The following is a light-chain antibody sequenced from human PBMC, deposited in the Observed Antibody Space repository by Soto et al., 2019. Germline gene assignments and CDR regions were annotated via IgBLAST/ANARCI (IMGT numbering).Light chain of an antibody. CDR3: QQSYSTPYT. CDR2: TAS. CDR1: QSINSY. V-gene: IGKV1-39*01. J-gene: IGKJ2*01. Sequence: DIQMTQSPSSLSASVGDRVTITCRARQSINSYLNWYQQKPGKAPKVLIYTASGLQSGVPSRFSGSGSGTDFTLTISSLQPEDFATYYCQQSYSTPYTFGQGTKLEIK.